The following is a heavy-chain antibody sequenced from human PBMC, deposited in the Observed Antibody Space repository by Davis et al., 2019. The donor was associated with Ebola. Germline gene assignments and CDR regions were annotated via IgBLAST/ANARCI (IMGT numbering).Heavy chain of an antibody. CDR3: ARSHRAARQPLLIDY. V-gene: IGHV1-2*02. Sequence: ASVKVSCKASGYTFTSYAMNWVRQAPGQGLEWMGWINPNSGGTNYAQKFQGRVTMTRDTSISTAYMELRSLRSDDTAVYYCARSHRAARQPLLIDYWGQGTLVTVSS. D-gene: IGHD6-6*01. CDR1: GYTFTSYA. CDR2: INPNSGGT. J-gene: IGHJ4*02.